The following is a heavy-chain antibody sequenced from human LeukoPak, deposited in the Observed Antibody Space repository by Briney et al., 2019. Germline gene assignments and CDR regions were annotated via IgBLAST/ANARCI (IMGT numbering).Heavy chain of an antibody. J-gene: IGHJ4*02. CDR3: ARGTVTAPDY. CDR2: IYTGGST. D-gene: IGHD4-17*01. Sequence: GGSLRLSCAASGFTVSTTYMTWVRQAPGKGLEWVSVIYTGGSTYYADSVKGRFTISRDISKNTLYLQMNSLRAEDTAVYYCARGTVTAPDYWGQGTLVTVSS. CDR1: GFTVSTTY. V-gene: IGHV3-53*01.